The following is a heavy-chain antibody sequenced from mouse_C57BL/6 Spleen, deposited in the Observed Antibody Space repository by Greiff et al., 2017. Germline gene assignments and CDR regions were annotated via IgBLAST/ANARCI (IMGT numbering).Heavy chain of an antibody. CDR2: IYPSDSET. CDR1: GYTFTSYW. D-gene: IGHD2-4*01. J-gene: IGHJ4*01. CDR3: ARLHYDYDEPYAMDY. V-gene: IGHV1-61*01. Sequence: QVQLKQPGAELVRPGSSVKLSCKASGYTFTSYWMDWVKQRPGQGLEWIGNIYPSDSETHYNQKFKDKATLTVDKSSSTAYMQLSSLTSEDSAVYYCARLHYDYDEPYAMDYWGQGTSVTVSS.